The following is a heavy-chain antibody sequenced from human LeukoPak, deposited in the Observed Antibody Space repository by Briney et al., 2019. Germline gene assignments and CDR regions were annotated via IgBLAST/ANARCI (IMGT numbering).Heavy chain of an antibody. D-gene: IGHD6-13*01. J-gene: IGHJ3*02. CDR2: INTNTGNP. CDR3: ASGPLGAFDI. Sequence: ASVKVSCKASGYTFTYYTMIWVRQAPGQGLEWMGWINTNTGNPTYAQDFTGRFVFSLDTSVSTAYLQISSLKTDDTAVYYCASGPLGAFDIWGQGTTVTVSS. CDR1: GYTFTYYT. V-gene: IGHV7-4-1*02.